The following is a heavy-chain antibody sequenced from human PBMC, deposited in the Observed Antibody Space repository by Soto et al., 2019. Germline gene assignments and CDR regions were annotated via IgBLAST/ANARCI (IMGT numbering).Heavy chain of an antibody. CDR2: INPKNGGT. J-gene: IGHJ6*02. Sequence: ASVKVSCKASGYTFTGYYVHWVRQAPGQGLEWMGWINPKNGGTSYAQKFQGRVTLTRDTSIITTHMEVSSLSSDDTAVYYCARDRENIIDRRTYYFNYGLDVWGQGXTVTV. CDR1: GYTFTGYY. CDR3: ARDRENIIDRRTYYFNYGLDV. V-gene: IGHV1-2*02. D-gene: IGHD1-20*01.